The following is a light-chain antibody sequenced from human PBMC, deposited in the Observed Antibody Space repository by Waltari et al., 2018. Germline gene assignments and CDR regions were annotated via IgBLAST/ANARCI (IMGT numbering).Light chain of an antibody. Sequence: SYVVTQPPSVSLATGKTATITCGGDDIGRKNVCWYQQRPGQAPVLVVYDNSDRSSGVPERFSGSNSGDTATLTISRVEVGDEADFYCQVWDSTTDHAIFGGGTKLTVL. CDR1: DIGRKN. J-gene: IGLJ2*01. CDR2: DNS. CDR3: QVWDSTTDHAI. V-gene: IGLV3-21*03.